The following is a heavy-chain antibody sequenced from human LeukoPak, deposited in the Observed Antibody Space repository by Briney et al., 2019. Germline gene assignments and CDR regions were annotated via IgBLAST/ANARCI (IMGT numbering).Heavy chain of an antibody. Sequence: SETLSLTCTVSGGSISSSYSYWGWIRQPPGKGLEWIGNIYYSGSTYYNPSLKSRVTISVDTSKNQFSLKLSSVTAADTAVYYCARNLPHIAVAGNWFDPWGQGTLVTVSS. V-gene: IGHV4-39*07. D-gene: IGHD6-19*01. J-gene: IGHJ5*02. CDR3: ARNLPHIAVAGNWFDP. CDR1: GGSISSSYSY. CDR2: IYYSGST.